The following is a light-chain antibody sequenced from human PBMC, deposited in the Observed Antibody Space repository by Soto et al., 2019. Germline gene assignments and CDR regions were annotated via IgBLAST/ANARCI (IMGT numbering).Light chain of an antibody. Sequence: QSVLTQPASVSGSPGQSITISCTGTSSDIGGYDYVSWYQQHPGKAPKLMIYEVSNRPSGISNRFSGSKSGSTASLTISGLLAEDEADYYCSSYTATNPYVFGTGTKVTVL. CDR3: SSYTATNPYV. CDR1: SSDIGGYDY. CDR2: EVS. V-gene: IGLV2-14*01. J-gene: IGLJ1*01.